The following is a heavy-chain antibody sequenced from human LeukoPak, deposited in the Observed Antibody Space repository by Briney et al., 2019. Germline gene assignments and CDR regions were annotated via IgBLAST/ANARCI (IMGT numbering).Heavy chain of an antibody. D-gene: IGHD2-2*01. CDR1: GGTISNYY. V-gene: IGHV4-4*07. Sequence: SETLSLTCSVSGGTISNYYWIWIRQPAGKGLEWIGRIYSTGSTNYNPSLKGRVTMSLDTSKSQFSLKLTSATAADTAVYYCARLPHTSSVFDYWGQGTLVTVSS. CDR2: IYSTGST. CDR3: ARLPHTSSVFDY. J-gene: IGHJ4*02.